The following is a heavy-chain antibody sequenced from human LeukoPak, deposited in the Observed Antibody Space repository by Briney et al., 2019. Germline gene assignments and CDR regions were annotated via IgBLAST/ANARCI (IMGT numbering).Heavy chain of an antibody. D-gene: IGHD4-17*01. J-gene: IGHJ4*02. CDR2: INHSGST. V-gene: IGHV4-34*01. CDR1: GGSFSGYY. CDR3: ARDQGYGDYEDY. Sequence: SETLSLTCAVYGGSFSGYYWSWIRQPPGKGLEWIGEINHSGSTNYNPSLKSRVTISVDTSKNQFSLKLSSVTAADTAVYYCARDQGYGDYEDYWGQGTLVTVSS.